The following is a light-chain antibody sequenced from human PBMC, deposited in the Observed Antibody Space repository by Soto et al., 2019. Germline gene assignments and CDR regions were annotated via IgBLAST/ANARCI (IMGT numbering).Light chain of an antibody. CDR1: QSITNSY. Sequence: EIVLTQSPGTLSLSPGERATLSCRASQSITNSYLAWYQQKPGQAPRLLIYGASSRATGIPDRFSDGGSGTDFTLAISRLEPEDFGVYYRHHYGSSPGLFTFGPGTKVDVK. CDR2: GAS. CDR3: HHYGSSPGLFT. J-gene: IGKJ3*01. V-gene: IGKV3-20*01.